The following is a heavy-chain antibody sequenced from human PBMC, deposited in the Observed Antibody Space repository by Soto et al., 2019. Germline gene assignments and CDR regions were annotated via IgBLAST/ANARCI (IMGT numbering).Heavy chain of an antibody. CDR3: ARTDFWSGYSSAYGMDV. D-gene: IGHD3-3*01. V-gene: IGHV3-9*01. CDR2: ISWNSGSI. J-gene: IGHJ6*02. Sequence: PGGSLRLSCAAPGFTFDDYAMHWVRQAPGKGLEWVSGISWNSGSIGYADSVKGRFTISRDNAKNSLYLQMNSLRAEDTALYYCARTDFWSGYSSAYGMDVWGQGTTVTVSS. CDR1: GFTFDDYA.